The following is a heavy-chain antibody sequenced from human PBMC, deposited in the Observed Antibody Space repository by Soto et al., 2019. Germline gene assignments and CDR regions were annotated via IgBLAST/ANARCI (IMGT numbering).Heavy chain of an antibody. CDR1: GFTFSSYS. D-gene: IGHD3-10*01. CDR3: ARDRDYYGSGSYPMAFDY. V-gene: IGHV3-21*01. J-gene: IGHJ4*02. CDR2: ISSSSSYI. Sequence: EVQLVESGGGLVKPGGSLRLSCAASGFTFSSYSMNWVRQAPGKGLEWVSSISSSSSYIYYADSVKGRFTISRDNAKKSLYRQMNSLRAEDTAVYYCARDRDYYGSGSYPMAFDYWGQGTLFTVSS.